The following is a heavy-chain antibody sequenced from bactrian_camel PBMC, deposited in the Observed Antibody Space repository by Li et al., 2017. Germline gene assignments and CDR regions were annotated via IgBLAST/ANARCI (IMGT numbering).Heavy chain of an antibody. CDR3: AAPRSQSGTGYAYNYRF. Sequence: DVQLVESGGGLVQPGGSLRLSCAASGFGFSGYGMSWVRQAPGKGLEWVGTINSVGTTTWYADFVKGRFTVSRDSAKNTLYLQLNTLEIGDTAMYYCAAPRSQSGTGYAYNYRFWGQGTQVTVS. V-gene: IGHV3S40*01. J-gene: IGHJ4*01. CDR1: GFGFSGYG. CDR2: INSVGTTT. D-gene: IGHD5*01.